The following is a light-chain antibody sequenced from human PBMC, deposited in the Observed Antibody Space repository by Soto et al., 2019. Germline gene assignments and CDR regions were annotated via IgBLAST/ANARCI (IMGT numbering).Light chain of an antibody. CDR3: FSYAGISTHVV. V-gene: IGLV2-23*01. Sequence: QSVLTQPASVSGSPGQSITISCTGTSSDVGSYNLVSWYQQHPGKAPKLMIYEGSKRPSGVSNRFYGSKSGNTAALTISGLQAEDEADYYCFSYAGISTHVVFGGGTKLTVL. CDR1: SSDVGSYNL. CDR2: EGS. J-gene: IGLJ2*01.